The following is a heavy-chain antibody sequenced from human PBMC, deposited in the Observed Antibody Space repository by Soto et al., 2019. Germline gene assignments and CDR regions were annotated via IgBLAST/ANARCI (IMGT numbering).Heavy chain of an antibody. CDR3: AKDLVTHLAAAGPSGMDV. CDR1: GFTFSSYG. V-gene: IGHV3-30*18. J-gene: IGHJ6*02. Sequence: QVQLVESGGGVVQPGRSLRLSCAASGFTFSSYGMHWVRQAPGKGLEWVAVISYDGSNKYYADSVKGRFTISRDNSKNTXFLQMNSLRAEDTAVYYCAKDLVTHLAAAGPSGMDVWGQGTTVTVSS. D-gene: IGHD6-13*01. CDR2: ISYDGSNK.